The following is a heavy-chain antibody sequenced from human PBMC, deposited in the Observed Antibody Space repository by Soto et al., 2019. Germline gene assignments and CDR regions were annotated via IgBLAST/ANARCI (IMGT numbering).Heavy chain of an antibody. Sequence: PGGSLRLSCAASGFTFSSYAMSWVRQAPGKGLEWVSGIGGSGVSTYYADSVKGRFIISRDNSKTTLYLQMNSLRAEDTAVYYCAKRRTPYTSGCHYGLAVWGQGTTVTVSS. J-gene: IGHJ6*02. CDR3: AKRRTPYTSGCHYGLAV. V-gene: IGHV3-23*01. CDR2: IGGSGVST. D-gene: IGHD6-19*01. CDR1: GFTFSSYA.